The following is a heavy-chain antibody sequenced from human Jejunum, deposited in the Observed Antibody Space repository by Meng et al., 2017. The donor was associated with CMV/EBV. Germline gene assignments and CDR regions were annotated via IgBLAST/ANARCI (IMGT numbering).Heavy chain of an antibody. CDR2: IYYSGAT. D-gene: IGHD3-3*01. J-gene: IGHJ4*02. Sequence: SGASITSSSYYWGWIRQPPGKGLEWIGSIYYSGATYYNPSLNRRITISVDGSQNRFSLKVSSVTAADTAVYYCASHDDYWSGYVDFWGQGTLVTVSS. V-gene: IGHV4-39*07. CDR3: ASHDDYWSGYVDF. CDR1: GASITSSSYY.